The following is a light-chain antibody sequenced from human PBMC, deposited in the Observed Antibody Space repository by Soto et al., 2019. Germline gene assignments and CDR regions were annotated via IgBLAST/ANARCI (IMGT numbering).Light chain of an antibody. Sequence: QSALTQPASVSGSPGQSITISCTGTSSDVGGYNYVSWYQQHPGKAPKLMIYEVSNRPSGVSNRFSGSKSGNTASQTISGLQAEDEADYYCTSYTSSRIVVFGGGTKLTVL. CDR3: TSYTSSRIVV. J-gene: IGLJ2*01. CDR2: EVS. V-gene: IGLV2-14*01. CDR1: SSDVGGYNY.